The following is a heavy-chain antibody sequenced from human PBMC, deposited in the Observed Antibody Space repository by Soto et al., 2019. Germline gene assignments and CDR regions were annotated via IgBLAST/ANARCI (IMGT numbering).Heavy chain of an antibody. CDR2: INPSGGST. Sequence: ASVKVSCNASGYTFTSYAMHLVRQAPGQGLEWMGIINPSGGSTSYAQKFQGRVTMTRDTSTSTVYMELSSLRSEDTAVYYCARENPHIVVVTAKRGWFDPWGQGTLVTVSS. J-gene: IGHJ5*02. CDR1: GYTFTSYA. CDR3: ARENPHIVVVTAKRGWFDP. D-gene: IGHD2-21*02. V-gene: IGHV1-46*01.